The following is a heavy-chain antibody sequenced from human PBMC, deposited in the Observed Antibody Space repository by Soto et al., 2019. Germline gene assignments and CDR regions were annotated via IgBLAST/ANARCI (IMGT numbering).Heavy chain of an antibody. CDR1: GGSISNYY. V-gene: IGHV4-59*01. J-gene: IGHJ4*02. CDR2: IYSSGRT. Sequence: QVQLQESGPGLVKPSETLSLTCTVSGGSISNYYWSWIRQPPGKGLEWIGYIYSSGRTNYNPSLKSRVTISVDTSKNQFSLKLNSVTAADTAVYYCARVPEGYFDYWGQGTLVTVSS. CDR3: ARVPEGYFDY.